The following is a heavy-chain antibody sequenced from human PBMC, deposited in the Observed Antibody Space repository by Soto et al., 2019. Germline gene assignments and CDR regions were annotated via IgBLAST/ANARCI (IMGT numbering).Heavy chain of an antibody. D-gene: IGHD6-6*01. CDR1: GYTFTSYA. CDR3: ARENPVAAPIDY. V-gene: IGHV1-3*04. J-gene: IGHJ4*02. CDR2: INTGNGNT. Sequence: ASVKVSCKASGYTFTSYAMHWVRQAPGQRLEWMGWINTGNGNTKYSQNFQGRVTITRDTSATTVYMELSSLRSEDTAVYYCARENPVAAPIDYWGQGTLVTVS.